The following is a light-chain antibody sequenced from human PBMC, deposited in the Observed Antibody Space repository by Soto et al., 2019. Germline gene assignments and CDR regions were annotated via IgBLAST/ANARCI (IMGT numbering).Light chain of an antibody. CDR3: QSYDSSLSGDV. CDR2: GNS. CDR1: SSNIGAGYD. J-gene: IGLJ1*01. V-gene: IGLV1-40*01. Sequence: QPVLTQPPSVSGAPGQRVTISCTGSSSNIGAGYDVHWYQQLPGLAPKLLIYGNSNRPSGVPXRFSGSKSGTSASLAISGXXXEDEAXXXXQSYDSSLSGDVFGTGTKLTVL.